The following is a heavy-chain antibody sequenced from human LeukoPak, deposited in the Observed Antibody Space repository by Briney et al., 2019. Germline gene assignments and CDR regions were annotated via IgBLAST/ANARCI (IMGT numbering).Heavy chain of an antibody. V-gene: IGHV3-48*03. CDR3: AQLGPDPYDNYGMDV. D-gene: IGHD7-27*01. CDR1: GFTFSRYV. Sequence: GGSLRLSCAASGFTFSRYVMYWVRQAAGKGLEGVAYISSSGSNIYYADSVKGRFTISRDNSKNSLYLQMNSLRAEDTAVYYRAQLGPDPYDNYGMDVWGKGTTVTVSS. CDR2: ISSSGSNI. J-gene: IGHJ6*04.